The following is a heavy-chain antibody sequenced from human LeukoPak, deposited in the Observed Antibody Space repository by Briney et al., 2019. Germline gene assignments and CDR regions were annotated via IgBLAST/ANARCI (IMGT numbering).Heavy chain of an antibody. V-gene: IGHV3-7*01. CDR1: GFTFSDYY. CDR3: AREGHCYDSSGYYGPQPKYFQH. Sequence: GGSLRLACAASGFTFSDYYMTWIRQAPGKGLEWVANIKQDGSEKYYVDSVKGRFTISRDNAKNSLYLQMNSLRAEDTAVYYCAREGHCYDSSGYYGPQPKYFQHWGQGTLVTVSS. J-gene: IGHJ1*01. D-gene: IGHD3-22*01. CDR2: IKQDGSEK.